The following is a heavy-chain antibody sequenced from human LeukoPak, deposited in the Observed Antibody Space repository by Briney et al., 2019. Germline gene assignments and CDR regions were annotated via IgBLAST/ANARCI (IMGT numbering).Heavy chain of an antibody. CDR3: ARERSPSLEWLLRGYFDY. J-gene: IGHJ4*02. CDR1: GYSFITYY. D-gene: IGHD3-3*01. CDR2: INPNSGGT. V-gene: IGHV1-2*04. Sequence: ASVKVSCKVSGYSFITYYMHWVRQAPGQGLEWMGWINPNSGGTNYAQKFQGWVTMTRDTSISTAYMELSRLRSDDTAVYYCARERSPSLEWLLRGYFDYWGQGTLVTVSS.